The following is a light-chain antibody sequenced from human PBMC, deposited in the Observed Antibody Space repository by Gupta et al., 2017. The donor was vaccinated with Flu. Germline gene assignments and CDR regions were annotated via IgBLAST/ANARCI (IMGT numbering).Light chain of an antibody. CDR1: QNVPTSY. Sequence: ETVLTQSPGTLSLSPGERATLACRASQNVPTSYLSWYQQSPGQTPRLLIYGTSNTATGIPARFSGSGSGTDFTLTIDRLEPEDFVMYYCHQDETSPYSFGQGTKLEI. J-gene: IGKJ2*03. CDR3: HQDETSPYS. V-gene: IGKV3-20*01. CDR2: GTS.